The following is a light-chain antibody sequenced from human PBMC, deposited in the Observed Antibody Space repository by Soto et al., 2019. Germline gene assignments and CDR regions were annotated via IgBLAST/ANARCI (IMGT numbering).Light chain of an antibody. CDR3: QQYEIYPIT. CDR1: QNINSW. V-gene: IGKV1-5*03. CDR2: KAS. Sequence: DIQMTQSPSTLSASVGDRVTITCRASQNINSWLAWYQQKPGKAPKLLIYKASSLESGVPSRFSGSGSGTECTLTISSLQPDDFAAYYCQQYEIYPITFGQGTRLESK. J-gene: IGKJ5*01.